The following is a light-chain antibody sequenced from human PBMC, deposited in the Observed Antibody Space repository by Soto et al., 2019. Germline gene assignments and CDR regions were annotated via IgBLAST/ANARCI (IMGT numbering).Light chain of an antibody. CDR2: LNSDGSH. V-gene: IGLV4-69*01. CDR3: QTWGTSIWV. J-gene: IGLJ3*02. CDR1: SGHSSYA. Sequence: QPVLTQSPSASASLGASVKLTCTLSSGHSSYAIAWHQQQPEKGPRYLMKLNSDGSHSKGDGIPDRFSGSSSGAERYLTIARLQSEDEADYYCQTWGTSIWVFGGGTKFTVL.